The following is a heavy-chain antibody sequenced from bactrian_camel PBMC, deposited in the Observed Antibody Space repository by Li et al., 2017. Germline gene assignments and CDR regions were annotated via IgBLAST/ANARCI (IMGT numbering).Heavy chain of an antibody. CDR3: AAEHHPCYGLGPLPPVDFDF. V-gene: IGHV3S9*01. D-gene: IGHD5*01. Sequence: HVQLVESGGGSVQAGGSLRLSCAASGYTVSSSCMGWFRQAPGKEREGVARIDSDGHTSYADSVKSRFTISNDIAKHTWYLQMNSLKPEDTAMYYCAAEHHPCYGLGPLPPVDFDFRGQGTQVTVS. J-gene: IGHJ4*01. CDR2: IDSDGHT. CDR1: GYTVSSSC.